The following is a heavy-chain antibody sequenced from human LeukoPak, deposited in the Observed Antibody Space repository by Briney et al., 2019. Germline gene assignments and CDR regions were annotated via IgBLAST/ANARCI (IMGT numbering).Heavy chain of an antibody. J-gene: IGHJ4*02. D-gene: IGHD4-17*01. Sequence: GGSLRLSCAASGFTFSFYSMNWVRQAPGKGLEWVSYISRSSSSSTIYYADSVKGRFTISRDNAKNSLFLQMNSLRAEDTAVYYCTRRGDYGDLWGQGTLVTVSS. CDR3: TRRGDYGDL. CDR1: GFTFSFYS. CDR2: ISRSSSSSTI. V-gene: IGHV3-48*04.